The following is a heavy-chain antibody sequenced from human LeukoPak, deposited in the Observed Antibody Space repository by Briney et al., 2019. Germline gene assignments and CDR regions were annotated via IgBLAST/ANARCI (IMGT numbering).Heavy chain of an antibody. CDR3: ARRPYDSTAFDI. CDR1: GDSTAGRY. J-gene: IGHJ3*02. V-gene: IGHV4-59*11. Sequence: SETLSLTCSVSGDSTAGRYWSWIRQSPGKGLEWLGLVYKSGDINYHPSFRSRLSVSLDRSKTQVSLRLRSVTAADTAVYYCARRPYDSTAFDIWGQGTMVTVSS. CDR2: VYKSGDI. D-gene: IGHD3-22*01.